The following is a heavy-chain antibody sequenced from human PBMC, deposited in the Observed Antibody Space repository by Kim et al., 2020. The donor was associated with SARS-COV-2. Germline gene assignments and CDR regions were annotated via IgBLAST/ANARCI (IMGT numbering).Heavy chain of an antibody. CDR2: INSDGSST. Sequence: GGSLRLSCVASGFTLSNYWMHWVRQAPGQGLVWVSRINSDGSSTNYADSVKGRFTISRDNAKNTLYLQMNSLRVEDTAVYYCSRTYGVRGVMPPFDYWGQGALVTVSS. D-gene: IGHD3-10*01. V-gene: IGHV3-74*01. CDR1: GFTLSNYW. CDR3: SRTYGVRGVMPPFDY. J-gene: IGHJ4*02.